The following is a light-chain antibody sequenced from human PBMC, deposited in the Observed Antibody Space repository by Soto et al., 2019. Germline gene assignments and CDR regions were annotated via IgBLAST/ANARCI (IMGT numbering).Light chain of an antibody. J-gene: IGLJ1*01. CDR3: SSYTSRSTIV. V-gene: IGLV2-14*01. Sequence: QSVLTQPASVSGSPGKSITISCTGTSSDVGGYNYVSWYQQHPGKAPKLMIYEVSNRPSGVSNRFSGSKSGNTASLTISGLQAEEEADYYCSSYTSRSTIVFGTGTKVTVL. CDR1: SSDVGGYNY. CDR2: EVS.